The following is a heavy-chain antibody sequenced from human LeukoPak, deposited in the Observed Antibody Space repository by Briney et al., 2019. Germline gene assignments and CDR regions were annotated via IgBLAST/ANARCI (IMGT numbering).Heavy chain of an antibody. CDR2: INHSGST. J-gene: IGHJ4*02. CDR3: ARDRKGSVFDY. V-gene: IGHV4-34*01. CDR1: GGSFSGYY. Sequence: PSETLSLTCAVYGGSFSGYYWGWIRQPPGKGLEWIGEINHSGSTNYNPSLKSRVTISVDTSKNQFSLKLSSVTAADTAVYYCARDRKGSVFDYWGQGTLVTVSS.